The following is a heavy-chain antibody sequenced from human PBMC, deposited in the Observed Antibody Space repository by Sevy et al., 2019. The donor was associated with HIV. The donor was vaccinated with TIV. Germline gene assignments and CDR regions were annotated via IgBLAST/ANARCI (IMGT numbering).Heavy chain of an antibody. V-gene: IGHV3-30*03. D-gene: IGHD1-26*01. CDR2: ISYDGRNNK. CDR3: ARDRREILSSAFDY. Sequence: GGSLRLSCAAFGFTFSDHRMHWVRQAPGKGLEWVAVISYDGRNNKYNVDSVKGRFTISRDNSKNTVYLQMNSLRPEDTVIYYCARDRREILSSAFDYWGQGTLVTVSS. CDR1: GFTFSDHR. J-gene: IGHJ4*02.